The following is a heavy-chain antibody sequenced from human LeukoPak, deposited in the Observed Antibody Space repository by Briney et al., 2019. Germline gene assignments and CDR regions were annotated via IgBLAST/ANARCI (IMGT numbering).Heavy chain of an antibody. V-gene: IGHV3-23*01. CDR3: AKDYNFWSGYPYYFDY. D-gene: IGHD3-3*01. CDR1: GFTFSSYA. CDR2: ISGSGGRT. Sequence: GGSLRLSCTASGFTFSSYAMTWVRQAPGKGLEWVSVISGSGGRTYYADSVKGRFTISRDNSKNTLYLQMNSLRAEDTAVYYCAKDYNFWSGYPYYFDYWGQGTLVTVSS. J-gene: IGHJ4*02.